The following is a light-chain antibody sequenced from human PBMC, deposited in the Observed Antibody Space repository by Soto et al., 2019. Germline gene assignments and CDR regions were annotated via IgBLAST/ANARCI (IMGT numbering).Light chain of an antibody. V-gene: IGLV1-47*01. CDR3: AAWDGSHWV. J-gene: IGLJ3*02. CDR2: RNN. Sequence: QSVLTQPPSASGTPGQRVTISCSGSSSKIGDNYVYWYQQLPGTAPKLHMSRNNQRPSGVPDRFSGSKSGTSASLAISGLRSEDEAAYYCAAWDGSHWVFGGGTKLTVL. CDR1: SSKIGDNY.